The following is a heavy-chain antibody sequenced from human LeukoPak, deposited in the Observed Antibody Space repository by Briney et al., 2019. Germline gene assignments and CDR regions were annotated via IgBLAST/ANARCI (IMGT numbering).Heavy chain of an antibody. CDR3: ARRVVVPAAPYYFDY. D-gene: IGHD2-2*01. Sequence: PGGSLRLSCAASGFTFSDYYMNWIRQAPGKGLQWVSYISSSGSTIYYADSVKGRFTISRDNAKNSLYLQMNSLRAEDTAVYYCARRVVVPAAPYYFDYWGQGTLVTVSS. CDR1: GFTFSDYY. V-gene: IGHV3-11*01. CDR2: ISSSGSTI. J-gene: IGHJ4*02.